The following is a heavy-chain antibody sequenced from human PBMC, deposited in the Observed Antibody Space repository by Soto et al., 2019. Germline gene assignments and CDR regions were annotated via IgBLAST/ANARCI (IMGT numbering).Heavy chain of an antibody. J-gene: IGHJ3*02. CDR1: GYTFTSYD. V-gene: IGHV1-8*01. Sequence: ASVKVSCKASGYTFTSYDINWVRQATGQGLEWMGWMNPNSGNTDYAQKFQGRVTMTRNTSTSTAYMELRSLRSEDTAVYYCARDRIIVSVSDAFDIWGQGTMVTVSS. CDR3: ARDRIIVSVSDAFDI. D-gene: IGHD3-16*01. CDR2: MNPNSGNT.